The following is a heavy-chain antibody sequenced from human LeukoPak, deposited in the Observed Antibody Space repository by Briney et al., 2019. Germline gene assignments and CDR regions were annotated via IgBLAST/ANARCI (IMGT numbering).Heavy chain of an antibody. V-gene: IGHV3-21*01. CDR2: IGNSNRNI. CDR1: GFTFSTYA. Sequence: GGSLRLSCAASGFTFSTYAMNWVRQGPGKGLEWVSSIGNSNRNIYYADSVKGRFTISRDNSKNTLYLQMNSLRAEDTAVYYCVAAIAVAGRAFDYWGQGTLVTVSS. J-gene: IGHJ4*02. CDR3: VAAIAVAGRAFDY. D-gene: IGHD6-19*01.